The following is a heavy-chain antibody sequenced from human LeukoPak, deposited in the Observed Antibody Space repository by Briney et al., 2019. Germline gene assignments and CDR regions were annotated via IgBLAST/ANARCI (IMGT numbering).Heavy chain of an antibody. CDR1: GGSISSGGYS. CDR2: IYHSGST. CDR3: ARVGPQIWFDP. Sequence: PSETLSLTCAVSGGSISSGGYSWSWIRQPPGKGLEWIGYIYHSGSTYYNPSLKSRVTISVDRSKNQFSLKLSSVTAADTAVYYCARVGPQIWFDPWGQGTLVTVSS. J-gene: IGHJ5*02. V-gene: IGHV4-30-2*01.